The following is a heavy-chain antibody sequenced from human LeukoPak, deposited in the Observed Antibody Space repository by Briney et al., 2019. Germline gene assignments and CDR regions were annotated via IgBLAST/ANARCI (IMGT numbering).Heavy chain of an antibody. CDR2: IYTSGGT. CDR1: GGSISSYY. J-gene: IGHJ4*02. CDR3: ARDTAMAPDYYFDY. Sequence: PSETLSLTCTVSGGSISSYYWSWIRQPAGKGLEWIGRIYTSGGTNYNPSLKSRVTMSVDTSKKQFSLKLSSVTAADTAVYYCARDTAMAPDYYFDYWGQGTLATVSS. V-gene: IGHV4-4*07. D-gene: IGHD5-18*01.